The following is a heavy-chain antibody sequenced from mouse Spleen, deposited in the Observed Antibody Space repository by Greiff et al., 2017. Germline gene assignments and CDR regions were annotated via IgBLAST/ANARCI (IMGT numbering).Heavy chain of an antibody. CDR1: GFSLTSYA. CDR2: IWTGGGT. J-gene: IGHJ4*01. V-gene: IGHV2-9-1*01. D-gene: IGHD1-1*01. CDR3: ARNTYLVLITTDTGAMDY. Sequence: QVQLKQSGPGLVAPSQSLSITCTVSGFSLTSYAISWVRQPPGKGLEWLGVIWTGGGTNYNSALKSRLSISKDNYKSQVFLKMNSLQTDDTARYYWARNTYLVLITTDTGAMDYWGQGTSVTVSS.